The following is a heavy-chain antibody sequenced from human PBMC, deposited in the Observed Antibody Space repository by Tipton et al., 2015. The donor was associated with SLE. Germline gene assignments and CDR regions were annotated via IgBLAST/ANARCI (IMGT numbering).Heavy chain of an antibody. V-gene: IGHV4-4*02. Sequence: SLRLSCTVSGGSITSDNWWSWVRQPPGKGLEWIGEIYHTGSTKYNSSLKSRVTISVDKSKNQFSLQLSSVTAADTAVYYCARDLWGTQATEYYYMDVWGKGTTVTVSS. CDR3: ARDLWGTQATEYYYMDV. CDR2: IYHTGST. J-gene: IGHJ6*03. CDR1: GGSITSDNW. D-gene: IGHD3-16*01.